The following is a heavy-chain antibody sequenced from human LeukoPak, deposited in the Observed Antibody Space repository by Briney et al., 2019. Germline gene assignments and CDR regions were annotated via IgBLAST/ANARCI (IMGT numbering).Heavy chain of an antibody. CDR1: GFTFDDYA. D-gene: IGHD1-1*01. CDR2: ISWDSGSI. Sequence: LGGSLRVSCAASGFTFDDYAMHWVRQAPGKGLGWVSGISWDSGSIGYADSVKGRFTISRENVKKSLYLQMNSLRAEDMALYYCAKSQRYNWNDGGSFDIWGQGTMVTVSS. CDR3: AKSQRYNWNDGGSFDI. V-gene: IGHV3-9*03. J-gene: IGHJ3*02.